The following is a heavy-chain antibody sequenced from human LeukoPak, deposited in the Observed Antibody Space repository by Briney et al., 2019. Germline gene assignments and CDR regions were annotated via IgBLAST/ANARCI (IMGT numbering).Heavy chain of an antibody. D-gene: IGHD1-14*01. CDR3: TTDVEVSPEPYYYYGMDV. Sequence: GGSLRLSCAASGFTFSNAWMNWVRQAPGKGLEWVGRIKSKTDGGTTDYAAPVKGRFTISRDDSKNTLYLQMNSLKTEDTAVYYCTTDVEVSPEPYYYYGMDVWGQGTTVTVSS. CDR1: GFTFSNAW. CDR2: IKSKTDGGTT. J-gene: IGHJ6*02. V-gene: IGHV3-15*07.